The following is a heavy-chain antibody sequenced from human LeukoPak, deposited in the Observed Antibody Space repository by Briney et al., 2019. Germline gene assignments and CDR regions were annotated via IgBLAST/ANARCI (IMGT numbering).Heavy chain of an antibody. Sequence: ASVKVSCKTSGYIFAHNGISWVRQAPGQGPEWMGWISAYNGDTNYAQNFQGRVTMTRDTSTSTVYMELSSLRSEDTAVYYCARGGITIFGVVIIRDYYGMDVWGQGTTVAVSS. CDR2: ISAYNGDT. CDR1: GYIFAHNG. V-gene: IGHV1-18*01. J-gene: IGHJ6*02. D-gene: IGHD3-3*01. CDR3: ARGGITIFGVVIIRDYYGMDV.